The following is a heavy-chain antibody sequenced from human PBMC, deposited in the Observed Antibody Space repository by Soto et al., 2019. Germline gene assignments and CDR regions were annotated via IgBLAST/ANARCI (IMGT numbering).Heavy chain of an antibody. V-gene: IGHV3-30*04. D-gene: IGHD5-12*01. CDR1: GFSFNNNA. CDR2: ISFDGRNE. CDR3: AGDRFSSGYVYADN. Sequence: QVQLVESGGGVVQPGRSLRLSCTASGFSFNNNAMHWVRQAPGKGLEWVAVISFDGRNEYYADSVKGRFTISRDNSKDTIYLQVNSLRGEDTAVYYCAGDRFSSGYVYADNWGQGTLVTVSS. J-gene: IGHJ4*02.